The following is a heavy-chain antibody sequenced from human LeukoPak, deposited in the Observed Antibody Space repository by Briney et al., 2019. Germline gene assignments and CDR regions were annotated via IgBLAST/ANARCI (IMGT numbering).Heavy chain of an antibody. CDR1: GFTFSSYS. CDR2: ISFSSSYI. D-gene: IGHD6-19*01. J-gene: IGHJ4*02. CDR3: ARRQQAVAGTLDY. V-gene: IGHV3-21*01. Sequence: GGSLRLSCAASGFTFSSYSMNWVRQAPGKGLEWVSSISFSSSYIYYADSVKGRFTISRDNAKNSLYLQMNSLRAEDTAEYYCARRQQAVAGTLDYWGQGTLVTVSS.